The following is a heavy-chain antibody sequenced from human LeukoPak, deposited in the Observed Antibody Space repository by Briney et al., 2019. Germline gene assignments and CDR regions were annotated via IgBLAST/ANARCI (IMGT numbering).Heavy chain of an antibody. CDR2: ISDIPV. CDR3: AKDSFSHNGIYDALDI. Sequence: GGSLRLSCAASGFTFSSYAMSWVRQAPGKGLEWVSTISDIPVYYADSVKGRFTISRDDSKSTLFLQMSSLRVEDTAIYYCAKDSFSHNGIYDALDIWGQGTMVTVSS. D-gene: IGHD2-8*01. CDR1: GFTFSSYA. J-gene: IGHJ3*02. V-gene: IGHV3-23*01.